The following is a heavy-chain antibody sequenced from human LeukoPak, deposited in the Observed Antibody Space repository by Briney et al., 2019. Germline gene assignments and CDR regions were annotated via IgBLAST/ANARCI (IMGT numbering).Heavy chain of an antibody. D-gene: IGHD2-21*02. J-gene: IGHJ3*02. CDR1: GFTVSKNY. V-gene: IGHV3-53*01. CDR2: IYGGGST. Sequence: PGGSLRLSCAASGFTVSKNYMTWVRQAPGEGLEWGSVIYGGGSTYYADSVKGRFTISRDNPKNTLFLQMNSLRAEDTAIYYCAGLPVVTAVTGAFHIWGQGTMVTVSS. CDR3: AGLPVVTAVTGAFHI.